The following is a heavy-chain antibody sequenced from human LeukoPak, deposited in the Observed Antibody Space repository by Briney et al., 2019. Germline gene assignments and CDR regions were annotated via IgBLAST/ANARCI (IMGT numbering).Heavy chain of an antibody. V-gene: IGHV4-59*01. Sequence: SETLSLTCTVSGGSIRSYYWSWIRQPPGKGLEWIGYIYYSGSTNYNPSLKSRVTISVDTSKNQVSPKLSSVTAADTAVYYCARDKVPGYSWGQGTLVTVSS. CDR3: ARDKVPGYS. D-gene: IGHD3-16*02. J-gene: IGHJ4*02. CDR2: IYYSGST. CDR1: GGSIRSYY.